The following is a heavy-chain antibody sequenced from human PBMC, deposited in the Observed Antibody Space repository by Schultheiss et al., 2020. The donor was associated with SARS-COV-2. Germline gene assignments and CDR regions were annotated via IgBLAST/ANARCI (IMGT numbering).Heavy chain of an antibody. J-gene: IGHJ4*02. CDR3: AAWGSYLFDY. V-gene: IGHV4-34*01. CDR1: GGSISNYY. CDR2: INHSGNT. Sequence: SETLSLTCTVSGGSISNYYWTWIRQPPGKGLEWIGEINHSGNTNYNPSLKSRVTISVDTSKNQFSLKLSSVTAADTAVYYCAAWGSYLFDYWGQGTRVTV. D-gene: IGHD1-26*01.